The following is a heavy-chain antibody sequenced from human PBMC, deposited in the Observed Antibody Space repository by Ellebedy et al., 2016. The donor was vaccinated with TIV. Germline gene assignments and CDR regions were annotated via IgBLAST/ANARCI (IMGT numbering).Heavy chain of an antibody. V-gene: IGHV3-23*01. CDR2: MSGSGDST. CDR3: AKDYNFWSGYYNP. Sequence: GGSLRLSCAASGFTFSTYAMSWVRQAPGKGLEWVSVMSGSGDSTYYADSVKGRLTISRDNSKNTLYLQMDSLRAEDTAVYYCAKDYNFWSGYYNPWGQGTLVTVSS. CDR1: GFTFSTYA. J-gene: IGHJ5*02. D-gene: IGHD3-3*01.